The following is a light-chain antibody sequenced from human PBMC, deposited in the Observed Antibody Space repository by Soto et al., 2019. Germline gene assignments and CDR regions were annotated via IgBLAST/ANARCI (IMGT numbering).Light chain of an antibody. V-gene: IGLV2-8*01. Sequence: QSALTQPPSASGSPGQSVTISCTGTSSDVGGYNYVSWYQQHPGKAPKLMIYEVSKRPSGVPDRFSGSKSGNTASLTVSGLQAEDEADYYCSSYAGSSTYVFGTGTQLIVL. J-gene: IGLJ1*01. CDR3: SSYAGSSTYV. CDR2: EVS. CDR1: SSDVGGYNY.